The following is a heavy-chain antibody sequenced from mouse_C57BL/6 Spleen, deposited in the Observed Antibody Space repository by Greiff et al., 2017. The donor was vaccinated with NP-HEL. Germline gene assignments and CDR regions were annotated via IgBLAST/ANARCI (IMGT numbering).Heavy chain of an antibody. Sequence: VQLQQSGAELVRPGASVKLSCKASGYTFTDYYINWVKQRPGQGLEWIARIYPGSGNTYYNEKFKGKATLTAEKSSSTAYMQLSSLTSEDSAVYFCAREGYDYDRDWFAYWGQGTLVTVSA. CDR2: IYPGSGNT. D-gene: IGHD2-4*01. CDR1: GYTFTDYY. V-gene: IGHV1-76*01. J-gene: IGHJ3*01. CDR3: AREGYDYDRDWFAY.